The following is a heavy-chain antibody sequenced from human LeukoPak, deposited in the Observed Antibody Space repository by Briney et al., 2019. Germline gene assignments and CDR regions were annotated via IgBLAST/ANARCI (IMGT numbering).Heavy chain of an antibody. CDR1: GFTFSSYA. CDR3: AKGDTTWELPHDY. J-gene: IGHJ4*02. V-gene: IGHV3-23*01. CDR2: FSGSGGST. D-gene: IGHD1-26*01. Sequence: GGSLRLSCAASGFTFSSYAMSWVRQAPGKGLECISGFSGSGGSTYYADSVKGRFTISRDKSKNTLYPQMNSLRAEDTAVYYCAKGDTTWELPHDYWGQGTLVTVSS.